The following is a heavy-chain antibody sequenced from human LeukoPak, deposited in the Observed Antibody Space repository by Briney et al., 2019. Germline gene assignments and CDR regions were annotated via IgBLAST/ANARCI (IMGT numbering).Heavy chain of an antibody. V-gene: IGHV3-74*01. CDR2: INRDGSNV. Sequence: PGGSLTLSCAASGFSFSDYCMHWVRQPPGKGLGWVSLINRDGSNVDYAESVKGRFTISRDNAKNTLYLQMNSLRVEDTALYFCGRGESPADVDGWGQGTLVTAPS. J-gene: IGHJ4*02. D-gene: IGHD2-2*01. CDR1: GFSFSDYC. CDR3: GRGESPADVDG.